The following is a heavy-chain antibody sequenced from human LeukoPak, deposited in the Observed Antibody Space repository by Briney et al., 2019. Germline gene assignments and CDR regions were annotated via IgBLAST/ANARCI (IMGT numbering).Heavy chain of an antibody. V-gene: IGHV4-59*08. CDR3: ARHIVVVSTPADWFDP. CDR1: GGSISSYY. Sequence: PSETLSLTCTVSGGSISSYYWSWIRQPPGKGLEWIGYIYYSGSTNYNPSLKSRVTISVDTSKNQFSLKLSSVSAADTAVYHCARHIVVVSTPADWFDPWGQGTLVTVSS. D-gene: IGHD2-21*01. CDR2: IYYSGST. J-gene: IGHJ5*02.